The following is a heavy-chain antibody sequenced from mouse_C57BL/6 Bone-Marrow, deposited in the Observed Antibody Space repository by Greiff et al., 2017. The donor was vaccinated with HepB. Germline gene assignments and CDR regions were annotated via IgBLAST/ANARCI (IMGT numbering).Heavy chain of an antibody. Sequence: QVQLQQSGAELVKPGASVKMSCKASGYTFTTYPIEWMKQNHGKSLEWIGNFHPYNDDTKYNEKFKGKATLTVEKSSSTVYLELSRLTSDDSSVYYCARSNYYGSSPYWYFDVWGKGTTVTVSS. V-gene: IGHV1-47*01. CDR1: GYTFTTYP. D-gene: IGHD1-1*01. CDR3: ARSNYYGSSPYWYFDV. CDR2: FHPYNDDT. J-gene: IGHJ1*03.